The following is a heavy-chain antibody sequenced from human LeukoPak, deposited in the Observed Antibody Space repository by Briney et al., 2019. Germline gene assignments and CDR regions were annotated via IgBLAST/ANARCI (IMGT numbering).Heavy chain of an antibody. D-gene: IGHD2-2*01. CDR1: GFTFSSYA. CDR3: AKDWVGYCGSASCSTYGDY. CDR2: ISGSGGST. Sequence: GGSLRLSCAASGFTFSSYAMSWVRQAPGKGLEWVSAISGSGGSTYYADSVKGRFTISRDNSKNTLYLQMNSLRAEDTAVYYCAKDWVGYCGSASCSTYGDYWGQGTLVAVSS. J-gene: IGHJ4*02. V-gene: IGHV3-23*01.